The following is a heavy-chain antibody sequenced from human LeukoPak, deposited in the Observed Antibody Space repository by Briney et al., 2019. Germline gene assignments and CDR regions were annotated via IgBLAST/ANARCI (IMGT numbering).Heavy chain of an antibody. D-gene: IGHD1-14*01. J-gene: IGHJ3*02. CDR3: AKAGMGSYAFDI. CDR1: GFTFSSYA. Sequence: GGSLRLSCAASGFTFSSYAMHWVRQAPGKGLEWVAVISYDGSNKYYADSVKGRFTISRDNSKNTLYLQMNSLRAEDTAVYYCAKAGMGSYAFDIWGQGTMVTVSS. V-gene: IGHV3-30-3*01. CDR2: ISYDGSNK.